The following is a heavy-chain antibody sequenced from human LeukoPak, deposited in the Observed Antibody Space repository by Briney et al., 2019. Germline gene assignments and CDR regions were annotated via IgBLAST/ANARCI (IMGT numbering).Heavy chain of an antibody. V-gene: IGHV4-39*07. CDR3: ARVMAREYDILTTDLDY. CDR2: IYHSGST. Sequence: SETLSLTCTVSGGSISSSSYYWGWIRQPPGKGLEWIGSIYHSGSTYYNPSLKSRVTISVDTSKNQFSLKLSSVTAADTAVYYCARVMAREYDILTTDLDYWGQGTLVTVSS. D-gene: IGHD3-9*01. J-gene: IGHJ4*02. CDR1: GGSISSSSYY.